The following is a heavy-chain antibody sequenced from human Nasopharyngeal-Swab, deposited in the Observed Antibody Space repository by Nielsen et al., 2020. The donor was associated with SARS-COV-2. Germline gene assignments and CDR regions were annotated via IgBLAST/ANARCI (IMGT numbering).Heavy chain of an antibody. D-gene: IGHD6-6*01. Sequence: SETLSLTCAVYGGSFSGYYWSWIRQPPGKGLEWIGEINQSGSTNYNPSLKSRVTISVDTSKNQFSLKLSSVTAADTAVYYCARVEEYPSSSFSYYFDYWGQGTLVTVSS. V-gene: IGHV4-34*01. CDR2: INQSGST. J-gene: IGHJ4*02. CDR1: GGSFSGYY. CDR3: ARVEEYPSSSFSYYFDY.